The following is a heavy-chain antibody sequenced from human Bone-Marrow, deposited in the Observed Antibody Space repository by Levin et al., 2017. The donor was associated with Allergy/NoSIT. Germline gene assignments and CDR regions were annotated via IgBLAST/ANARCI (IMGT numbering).Heavy chain of an antibody. Sequence: SCAASGFAFRSYDMHWVRQPTGKGLEWVSVIGTAGDTYYPGSVRGRFTISRENARNSLFLQMNSLRAGDTAVYYCARGRAGTTIMDVWGQGTTVTVSS. D-gene: IGHD1-7*01. CDR2: IGTAGDT. CDR1: GFAFRSYD. CDR3: ARGRAGTTIMDV. J-gene: IGHJ6*02. V-gene: IGHV3-13*01.